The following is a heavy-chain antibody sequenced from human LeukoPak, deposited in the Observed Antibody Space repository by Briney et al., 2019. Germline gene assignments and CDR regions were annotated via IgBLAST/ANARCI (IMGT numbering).Heavy chain of an antibody. D-gene: IGHD1-7*01. CDR3: ARVGLTGTPYYFDY. CDR1: GGSISSGGYY. V-gene: IGHV4-31*03. CDR2: IYYSGST. Sequence: SETLSLTCTVSGGSISSGGYYWSWIRQHPGKGLEWIGYIYYSGSTYYNPSLKSRVTISVDTSKNQFSLKLSSVTAADTAVYYCARVGLTGTPYYFDYWGQGTLGTVSS. J-gene: IGHJ4*02.